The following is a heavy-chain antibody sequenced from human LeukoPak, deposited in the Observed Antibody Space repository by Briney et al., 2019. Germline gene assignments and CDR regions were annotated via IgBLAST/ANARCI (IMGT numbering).Heavy chain of an antibody. Sequence: GESLKISCKGSGYRFTNYWIGWVRRMPGKGLEWMGIIYPVDSETRYSPSFQGQITISADKSISTAYLQWSSLKASDTAMYFCARSLAGTDYWGQGTQVTVSS. CDR3: ARSLAGTDY. D-gene: IGHD6-19*01. V-gene: IGHV5-51*01. J-gene: IGHJ4*02. CDR1: GYRFTNYW. CDR2: IYPVDSET.